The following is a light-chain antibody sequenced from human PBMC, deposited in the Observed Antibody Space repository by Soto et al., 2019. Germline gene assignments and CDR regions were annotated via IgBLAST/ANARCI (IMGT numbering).Light chain of an antibody. CDR3: QQYNNWPPIT. V-gene: IGKV3-15*01. J-gene: IGKJ5*01. CDR1: QSVRSN. CDR2: GAS. Sequence: EVVLTQSPGTLSLSTGERVTLSCRASQSVRSNLAWYQQKPGQSPRLLIYGASTRATGIPARFSGSGSGTEFTLTISSLQSEDFAVYYCQQYNNWPPITFGQGTLLEIK.